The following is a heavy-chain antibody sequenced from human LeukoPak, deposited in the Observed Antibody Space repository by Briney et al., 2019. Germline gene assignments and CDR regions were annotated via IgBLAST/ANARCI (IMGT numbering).Heavy chain of an antibody. V-gene: IGHV3-48*03. J-gene: IGHJ4*02. CDR1: GFTFSSYE. D-gene: IGHD3-22*01. CDR2: ISSSGSTI. Sequence: PGGSLRLSCAASGFTFSSYEMNWVRQAPGKGLEWVSYISSSGSTIYYADSVKGRFTISRDNVKNSLYLQMNSLRAEDTAVYYCARDTNYYDSSGDAFDYWGQGTLVTVSS. CDR3: ARDTNYYDSSGDAFDY.